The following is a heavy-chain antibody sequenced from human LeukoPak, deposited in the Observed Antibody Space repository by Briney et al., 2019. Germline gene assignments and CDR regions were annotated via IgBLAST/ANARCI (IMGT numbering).Heavy chain of an antibody. Sequence: PGGSLRLSCTASGFTFTDYNINWVRQAPGKGLEWVSSITSDGYIYSTESRRDRFTISRDNTKNSVFLQMNDLRADDTAVYYRSRSEPMTTGDYWGQGTLVTVSS. CDR2: ITSDGYI. J-gene: IGHJ4*02. CDR1: GFTFTDYN. CDR3: SRSEPMTTGDY. V-gene: IGHV3-69-1*01. D-gene: IGHD1-1*01.